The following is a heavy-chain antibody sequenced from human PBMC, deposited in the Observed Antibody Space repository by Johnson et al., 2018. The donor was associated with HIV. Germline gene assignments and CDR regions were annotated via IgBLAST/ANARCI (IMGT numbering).Heavy chain of an antibody. D-gene: IGHD3-10*01. J-gene: IGHJ3*01. CDR2: IWYDGTNK. Sequence: QVQLVESGGGVVQPGRSLRLSCEASGFTFSSYGMHWVRQAPGKGLEWVAVIWYDGTNKYCVDSVKGRFTISRDNAKNSLYLQMNSLRAEDTAVYYCARGGLLWFGHPADWGQGTMVTVSS. CDR1: GFTFSSYG. CDR3: ARGGLLWFGHPAD. V-gene: IGHV3-33*08.